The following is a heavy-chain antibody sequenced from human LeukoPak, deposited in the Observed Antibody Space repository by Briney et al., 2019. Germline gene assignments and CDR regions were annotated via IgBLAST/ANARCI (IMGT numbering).Heavy chain of an antibody. CDR1: GFTFSSYS. V-gene: IGHV3-21*01. D-gene: IGHD6-13*01. CDR3: ARERPGIAAAAPFDY. CDR2: ISSSSSYI. J-gene: IGHJ4*02. Sequence: GGSLRLSCAASGFTFSSYSMNWVRQAPGKGLEWVSSISSSSSYIYYADSVKGRFTISRDNAKNSLYLQMNSLRAEDTAVYYCARERPGIAAAAPFDYWGQGTLVTVSS.